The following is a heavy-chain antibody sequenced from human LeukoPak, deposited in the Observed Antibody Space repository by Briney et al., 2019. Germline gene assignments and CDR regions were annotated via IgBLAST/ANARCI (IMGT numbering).Heavy chain of an antibody. J-gene: IGHJ6*03. CDR3: ARLVVPTAINYYYYMDV. CDR2: MNPNTGNT. V-gene: IGHV1-8*01. Sequence: GASVKVSCKASGYTFTSYDINWVRQATGQGLEWMGWMNPNTGNTGYAQKFQGRVTMTRNTSISTAYMGLSSLRSDDTAIYYCARLVVPTAINYYYYMDVWGKGTTVTISS. CDR1: GYTFTSYD. D-gene: IGHD2-2*01.